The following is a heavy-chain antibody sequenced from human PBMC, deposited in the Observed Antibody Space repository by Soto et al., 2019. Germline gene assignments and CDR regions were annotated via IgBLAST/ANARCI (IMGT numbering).Heavy chain of an antibody. V-gene: IGHV1-18*01. CDR2: ISAYNGKT. CDR3: ARGGDVNYYHGMDV. Sequence: QVQLVQSGGEVKKPGASVKLSCTASGYTFTSYGISWVRHAPGQGLEWMGWISAYNGKTNYAQNVQGRVTMTTDTSTRTAYMDLRSLRSDDTAVYYCARGGDVNYYHGMDVWGQGTTVTVSS. J-gene: IGHJ6*02. D-gene: IGHD5-12*01. CDR1: GYTFTSYG.